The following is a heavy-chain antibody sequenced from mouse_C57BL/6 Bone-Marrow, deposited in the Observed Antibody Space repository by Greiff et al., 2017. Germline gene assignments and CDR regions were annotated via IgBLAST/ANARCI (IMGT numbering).Heavy chain of an antibody. J-gene: IGHJ4*01. CDR3: AKHETTVVATDYAMDY. V-gene: IGHV2-9*01. Sequence: QVQLQQSGPGLVAPSQSLSITCTVSGFSLTSYGVDWVRQPPGKGLEWLGVIWGGGSTNYNSALMSRLSISKDNSKSQVFLKMNSLQTDDPAMYYGAKHETTVVATDYAMDYGGQGTSVTVSS. CDR1: GFSLTSYG. CDR2: IWGGGST. D-gene: IGHD1-1*01.